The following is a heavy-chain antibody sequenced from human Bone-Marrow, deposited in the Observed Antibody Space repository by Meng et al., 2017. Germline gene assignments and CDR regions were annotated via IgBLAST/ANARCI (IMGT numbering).Heavy chain of an antibody. J-gene: IGHJ6*02. Sequence: GESLKISCAASRFTFSSYTMRWVRQAPGKGLAWVSSIRSCSSYIQYADSMKGRFTISRDNSKNTLYLQMNSLRAEDTAVYYCARNYYYGSGSYYNLGDRYYGMDVWGQGTTVTVSS. CDR3: ARNYYYGSGSYYNLGDRYYGMDV. V-gene: IGHV3-21*01. CDR1: RFTFSSYT. CDR2: IRSCSSYI. D-gene: IGHD3-10*01.